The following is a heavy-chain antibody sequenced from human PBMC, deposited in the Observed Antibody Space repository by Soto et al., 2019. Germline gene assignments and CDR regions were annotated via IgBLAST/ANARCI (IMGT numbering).Heavy chain of an antibody. D-gene: IGHD6-19*01. CDR1: GGSISSSNW. J-gene: IGHJ4*02. CDR2: IYHSGST. V-gene: IGHV4-4*02. CDR3: ARQPIAVAGSFDY. Sequence: QVQLQESGPGLVKPSGTLSLTCAVSGGSISSSNWWSWVRQPPGKGLVWIGEIYHSGSTNYNPSLKSRVTISVEKSKNQFTLKPSSVTAALTAMYYCARQPIAVAGSFDYWGQGTLVTVSS.